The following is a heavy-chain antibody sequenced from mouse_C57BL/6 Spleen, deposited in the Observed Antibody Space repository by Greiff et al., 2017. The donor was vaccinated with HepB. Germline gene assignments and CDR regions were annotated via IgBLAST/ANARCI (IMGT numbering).Heavy chain of an antibody. D-gene: IGHD2-4*01. Sequence: EVKLVESEGGLVQPGSSMKLSCTASGFTFSDYYMAWVRQVPEKGLEWVANINYDGSSTYYLDSLKSRFIISRDNAKNILYLQMSSLKSEDTATYYCARDNGYDYDSYFDYWGQGTTLTVSS. CDR2: INYDGSST. CDR3: ARDNGYDYDSYFDY. CDR1: GFTFSDYY. V-gene: IGHV5-16*01. J-gene: IGHJ2*01.